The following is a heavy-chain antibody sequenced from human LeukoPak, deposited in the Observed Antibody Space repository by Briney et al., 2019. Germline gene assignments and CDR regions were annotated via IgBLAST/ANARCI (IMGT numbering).Heavy chain of an antibody. V-gene: IGHV3-7*03. J-gene: IGHJ3*02. D-gene: IGHD3-22*01. CDR2: IKQDGSEK. CDR3: AKSYYDSAIDDAFDI. CDR1: GFTFSRYW. Sequence: PGGSLRLSCAASGFTFSRYWMSWVRQAPGKGLEWVANIKQDGSEKYYVDSVKGRFTISRDNSKNTLYLQMNSLRAEDTAVYYCAKSYYDSAIDDAFDIWGQGTMVTVSS.